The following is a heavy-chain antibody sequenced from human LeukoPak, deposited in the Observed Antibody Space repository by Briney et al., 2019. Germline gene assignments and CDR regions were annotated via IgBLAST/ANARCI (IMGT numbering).Heavy chain of an antibody. CDR2: ISWNSGNI. V-gene: IGHV3-9*01. Sequence: HPGRSLRLSCAASGFTFDDYAMHWVRQAPGKGLEWVSGISWNSGNIGYADSVKGRFTISRDNAKNSLYLQMNSLRAEDTALYYCAREHSSSWDQFDYWGQGTLVTVSS. CDR1: GFTFDDYA. D-gene: IGHD6-13*01. CDR3: AREHSSSWDQFDY. J-gene: IGHJ4*02.